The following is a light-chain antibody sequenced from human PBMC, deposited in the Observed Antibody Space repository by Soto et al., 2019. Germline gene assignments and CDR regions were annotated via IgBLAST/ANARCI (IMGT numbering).Light chain of an antibody. CDR2: WAS. J-gene: IGKJ2*01. CDR3: QQYYTTPPTYT. V-gene: IGKV4-1*01. CDR1: QSVLYNFNNKNY. Sequence: DAVMTQSPGSLAASLGERATITCKTSQSVLYNFNNKNYLAWYQQKPGQPPKLLIYWASTRESGVPDRFTGSGSGTDFTLTISSLQAEDVAVYYCQQYYTTPPTYTFGQGTKLEIK.